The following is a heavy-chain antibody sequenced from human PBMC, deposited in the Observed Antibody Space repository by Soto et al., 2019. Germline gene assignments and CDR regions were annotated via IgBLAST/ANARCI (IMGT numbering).Heavy chain of an antibody. CDR3: AADPSDYDFWSGYSRASTSNGMDV. CDR1: GFTFTSSA. J-gene: IGHJ6*02. D-gene: IGHD3-3*01. V-gene: IGHV1-58*01. CDR2: IVVGSGNT. Sequence: VASVKVSCKASGFTFTSSAVQWVRQARGQRLEWIGWIVVGSGNTNYAQKFQERVTITRDMSTSTAYMELGSLRSEDTAVYYCAADPSDYDFWSGYSRASTSNGMDVWGPGTTVTVSS.